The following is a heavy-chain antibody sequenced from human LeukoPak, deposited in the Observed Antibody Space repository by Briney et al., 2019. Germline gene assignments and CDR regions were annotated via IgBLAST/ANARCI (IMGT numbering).Heavy chain of an antibody. CDR1: GGSISSGSYY. Sequence: PSETLSLTCTVSGGSISSGSYYWGWIRLSPGKGLEWIGSIYYSGNTYYNPSLKSRVTISVDTSKNQFSLKLSSVTAADTAVYYCARGTLRYFDKGWGQGTLVTVSS. CDR3: ARGTLRYFDKG. CDR2: IYYSGNT. V-gene: IGHV4-39*07. J-gene: IGHJ4*02. D-gene: IGHD3-9*01.